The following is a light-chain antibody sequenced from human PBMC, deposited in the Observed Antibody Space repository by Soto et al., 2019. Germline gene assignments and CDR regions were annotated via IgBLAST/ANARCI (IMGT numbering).Light chain of an antibody. CDR3: CSYTSSSTYV. V-gene: IGLV2-14*01. Sequence: QSALTQPASVSGSPGQSITISCTGTSSDVGGYNYVSWYQQHPGKAPKLMIYDVSNRPSGVSNRFSGSKSGNTACLTISGLQAEDEADYYCCSYTSSSTYVFGTGTKLTVL. CDR2: DVS. CDR1: SSDVGGYNY. J-gene: IGLJ1*01.